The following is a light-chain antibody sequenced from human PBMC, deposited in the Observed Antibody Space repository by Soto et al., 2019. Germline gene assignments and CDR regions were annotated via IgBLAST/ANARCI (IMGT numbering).Light chain of an antibody. CDR1: PGVNSW. CDR3: QQYNSYSRT. Sequence: DIQITQSPSTLYASVGDRATITCRASPGVNSWLAWYQQKPGRAPKLLIYDASTLESGVPSRFSGSGSGTEFTLTINSLQSDDFAIYYCQQYNSYSRTFGQGTKVDIK. CDR2: DAS. V-gene: IGKV1-5*01. J-gene: IGKJ1*01.